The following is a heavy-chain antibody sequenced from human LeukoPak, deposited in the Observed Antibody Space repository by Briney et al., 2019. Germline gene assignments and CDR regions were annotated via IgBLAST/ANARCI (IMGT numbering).Heavy chain of an antibody. CDR1: GFTFSTYS. D-gene: IGHD6-19*01. Sequence: GGSLRLSCPASGFTFSTYSMNWVRQAPGKGLEWVASIRSSSSYIYYADSVRGRFTLSSENDKHSLYLQINGLSAEDTAVYYCARSTAEIRGIAVTGTDYWGQGTLVTVSS. CDR3: ARSTAEIRGIAVTGTDY. V-gene: IGHV3-21*01. J-gene: IGHJ4*02. CDR2: IRSSSSYI.